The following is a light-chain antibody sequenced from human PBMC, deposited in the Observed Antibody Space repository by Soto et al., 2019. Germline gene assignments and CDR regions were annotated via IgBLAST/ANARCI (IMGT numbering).Light chain of an antibody. Sequence: QSALTQPRSVSESPGQSVTISCTGTSSDVGGYNYVSWYQHHPGKAPKLMIYDVNKRPSGVPDRFSGSKSGNTASLTISGLQAADEGDYYCCSYAENYTLAFGGGTKLTVL. CDR1: SSDVGGYNY. CDR2: DVN. J-gene: IGLJ2*01. V-gene: IGLV2-11*01. CDR3: CSYAENYTLA.